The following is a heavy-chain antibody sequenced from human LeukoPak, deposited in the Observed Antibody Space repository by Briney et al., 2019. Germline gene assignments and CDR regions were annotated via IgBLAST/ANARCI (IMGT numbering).Heavy chain of an antibody. J-gene: IGHJ4*02. CDR1: GYFFNSYG. CDR2: INPYNDDT. CDR3: AREGLVTVFYY. Sequence: ASVKVSCKTSGYFFNSYGISWVRQAPGQGLEWMGWINPYNDDTKYSQKFQDRVTMTTSTSTNTAYMELRSLRSDDTAVYYCAREGLVTVFYYWGQGSLVTVSS. V-gene: IGHV1-18*01. D-gene: IGHD3-3*01.